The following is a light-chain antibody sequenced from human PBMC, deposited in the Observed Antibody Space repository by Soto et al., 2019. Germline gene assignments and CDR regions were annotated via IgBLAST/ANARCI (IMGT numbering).Light chain of an antibody. Sequence: DIQMTQSPSTLSASVVYTVTITCRASESISSWLAWYQEKPGKAPNLLIYDASSLESGVPSRFSGSGSGTEFTLTISSPQPDDFATYYCQDYSPYSWTFGQGTKVDIK. V-gene: IGKV1-5*01. CDR1: ESISSW. CDR3: QDYSPYSWT. J-gene: IGKJ1*01. CDR2: DAS.